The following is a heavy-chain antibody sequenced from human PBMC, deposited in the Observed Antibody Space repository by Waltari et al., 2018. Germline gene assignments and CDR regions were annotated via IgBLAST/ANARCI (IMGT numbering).Heavy chain of an antibody. V-gene: IGHV4-59*11. J-gene: IGHJ6*02. CDR2: IYYSGST. D-gene: IGHD3-10*01. Sequence: QVQLQESGPGLVKPSETLSLTCPVSGGSISSHYWSWIRQPPGKGLEWIGYIYYSGSTNYNPSLKSRVTISVDTSKNQFSLKLSSVTAADTAVYYCARDKGVTEVYGMDVWGQGTTVTVSS. CDR3: ARDKGVTEVYGMDV. CDR1: GGSISSHY.